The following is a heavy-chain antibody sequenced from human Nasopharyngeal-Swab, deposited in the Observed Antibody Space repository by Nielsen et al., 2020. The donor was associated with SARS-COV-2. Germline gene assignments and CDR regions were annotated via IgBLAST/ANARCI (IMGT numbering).Heavy chain of an antibody. Sequence: GESLKISCAASGFTFNNYNFNWVRQAPGKGLEWVSSISSSSSYIYYADSVKGRFTISRDNSKNTLFLQMNSLRAEDTAVYYCARDIYGDYEGFDYWGQGTLVTVSS. J-gene: IGHJ4*02. CDR1: GFTFNNYN. CDR2: ISSSSSYI. CDR3: ARDIYGDYEGFDY. V-gene: IGHV3-21*01. D-gene: IGHD4-17*01.